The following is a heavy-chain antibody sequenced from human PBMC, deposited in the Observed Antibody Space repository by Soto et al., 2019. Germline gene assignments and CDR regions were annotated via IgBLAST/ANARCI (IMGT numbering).Heavy chain of an antibody. CDR1: GGAISGGGPY. D-gene: IGHD3-9*01. J-gene: IGHJ1*01. CDR2: IYHTGST. CDR3: SRDLSDDIFTGTRPLGF. V-gene: IGHV4-31*11. Sequence: PSETLSLTCVVSGGAISGGGPYWHWIRQHAGRGLEYIGYIYHTGSTYYNPSPQSRVTISLDTSGNNFSLNLRSVTAADTAVYFCSRDLSDDIFTGTRPLGFWGQGAQVTVSS.